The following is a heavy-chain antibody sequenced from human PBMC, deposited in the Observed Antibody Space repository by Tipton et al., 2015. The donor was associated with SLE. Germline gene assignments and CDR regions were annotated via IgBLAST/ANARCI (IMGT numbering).Heavy chain of an antibody. CDR1: GGSFSSDGYY. Sequence: TLSLTCTVSGGSFSSDGYYWTWIRHHPGKGLEWIGYIYYSGSSYYNPSLKGRATMSVDTSKSQFSLNLSSVTAADTAVYYCTGEWQQVVGVAYWGLGALVTVSS. V-gene: IGHV4-31*03. J-gene: IGHJ4*02. CDR2: IYYSGSS. D-gene: IGHD3-16*01. CDR3: TGEWQQVVGVAY.